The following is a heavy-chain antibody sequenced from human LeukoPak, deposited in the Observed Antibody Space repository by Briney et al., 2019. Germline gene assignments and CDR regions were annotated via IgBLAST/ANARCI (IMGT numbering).Heavy chain of an antibody. D-gene: IGHD2-21*02. CDR1: GGSISSYY. J-gene: IGHJ4*02. CDR3: ARQRWGRNFDY. CDR2: IYTSGTT. Sequence: ASETLSLTCTVSGGSISSYYCSRIRQPAGKGLEWIGRIYTSGTTNYKPSLKSRVTMSVDTSKNQFSLKLSSVTAADTAVYYCARQRWGRNFDYWGQGTLVTVSS. V-gene: IGHV4-4*07.